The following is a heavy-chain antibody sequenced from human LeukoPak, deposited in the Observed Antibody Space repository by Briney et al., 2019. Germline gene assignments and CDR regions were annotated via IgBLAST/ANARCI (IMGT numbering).Heavy chain of an antibody. CDR3: GRDLGGRSGY. D-gene: IGHD1-26*01. CDR1: GFTFSSYS. V-gene: IGHV3-48*04. J-gene: IGHJ4*02. Sequence: GGSLRLSCAASGFTFSSYSMNWVRQAPGKGLEWVSYISSTSNTIYYADSVKGRFSISRDNAKNTLYLQMNSLRAEDTAVYYCGRDLGGRSGYWGQGTLVTVSS. CDR2: ISSTSNTI.